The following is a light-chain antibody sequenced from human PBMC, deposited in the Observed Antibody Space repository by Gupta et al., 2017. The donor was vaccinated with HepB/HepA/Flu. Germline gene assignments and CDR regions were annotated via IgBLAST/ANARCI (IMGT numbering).Light chain of an antibody. CDR3: QSYDSSLSGSHVV. J-gene: IGLJ2*01. CDR1: SSNIGAGYD. V-gene: IGLV1-40*01. CDR2: GNS. Sequence: QSVLTQPPSVSGAPGQRATISCTGSSSNIGAGYDVHWYQQLPGTAPKLLIYGNSNRPSGVPDRFSGSKSGTSASLAITGLQAEDEADYYCQSYDSSLSGSHVVFGGGTKLTVL.